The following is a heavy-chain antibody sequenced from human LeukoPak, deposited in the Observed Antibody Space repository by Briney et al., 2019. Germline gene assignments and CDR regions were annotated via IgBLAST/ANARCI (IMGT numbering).Heavy chain of an antibody. J-gene: IGHJ4*02. CDR2: IWYDGSNK. D-gene: IGHD7-27*01. CDR3: ARERWALTGDYGFYFDY. V-gene: IGHV3-33*01. CDR1: GFTFSSYG. Sequence: PGGSLRLSCAASGFTFSSYGMHWVRQAPGKGLEWVAVIWYDGSNKYYADSVKGRFTISRDNSKNTLYLQMNSLRAEDTAVYYCARERWALTGDYGFYFDYWGQGTLVTVSS.